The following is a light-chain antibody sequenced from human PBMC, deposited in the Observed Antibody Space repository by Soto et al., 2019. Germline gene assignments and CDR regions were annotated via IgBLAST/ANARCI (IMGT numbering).Light chain of an antibody. Sequence: QTVVAQEPSLTVSPGATVTLTCASPTGEVTSAYYSNWLQQKPGQAPRPLIFSTNKKHSWTPARFSGSLLGGKAALTLSGVQPEDEADYYCLLYFGGSQPWVFGGGTKVTVL. CDR2: STN. J-gene: IGLJ3*02. V-gene: IGLV7-43*01. CDR1: TGEVTSAYY. CDR3: LLYFGGSQPWV.